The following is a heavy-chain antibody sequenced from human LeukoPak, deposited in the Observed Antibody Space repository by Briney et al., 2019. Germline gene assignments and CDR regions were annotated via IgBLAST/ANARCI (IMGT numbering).Heavy chain of an antibody. CDR2: IYHSGST. J-gene: IGHJ4*02. CDR3: ARVVEYYDSSGYYPYYYFDY. D-gene: IGHD3-22*01. CDR1: GGSISSGGYS. V-gene: IGHV4-30-2*01. Sequence: TLSLTCAVSGGSISSGGYSWSWIRQPPGKGLEWIGYIYHSGSTYYNPSLKSRVTISVDRSKNQFSLKLSSVTAADTAVYYCARVVEYYDSSGYYPYYYFDYWGQGTLVTVSS.